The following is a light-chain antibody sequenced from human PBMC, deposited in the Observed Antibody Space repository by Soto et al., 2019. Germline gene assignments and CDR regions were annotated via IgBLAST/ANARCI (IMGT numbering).Light chain of an antibody. Sequence: QAVVTQEPSFSVSPGGTVTLTCGLSSGSVSSGLYPSWYQQTPGQAPRTLIYSTIARSSGVPDRFSGSILGSKAALTITGGQADDESHYYYALYVGSGSWVFGGGTQLTVL. CDR2: STI. CDR3: ALYVGSGSWV. CDR1: SGSVSSGLY. V-gene: IGLV8-61*01. J-gene: IGLJ3*02.